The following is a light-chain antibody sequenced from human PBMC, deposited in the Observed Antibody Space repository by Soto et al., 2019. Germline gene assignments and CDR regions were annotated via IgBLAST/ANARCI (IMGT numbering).Light chain of an antibody. CDR1: QSVSSSY. Sequence: EIVLTQSPGILSLSPGERATLSCRASQSVSSSYLAWYQQKPGQAPRHLIYGASSRATGIPDRFSGSGSGTDFTLTISRLEPEDFPVYYCHQYGNSPSWTFGQGTKVEIK. CDR2: GAS. V-gene: IGKV3-20*01. J-gene: IGKJ1*01. CDR3: HQYGNSPSWT.